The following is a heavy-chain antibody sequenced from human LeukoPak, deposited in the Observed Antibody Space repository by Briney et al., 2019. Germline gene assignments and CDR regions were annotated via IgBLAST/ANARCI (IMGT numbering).Heavy chain of an antibody. CDR1: GGTFSSYA. CDR2: IIPILGIA. J-gene: IGHJ6*02. CDR3: ARGPYDFWSGYYSDYYYYGMDV. V-gene: IGHV1-69*04. Sequence: GSSVTVSCTASGGTFSSYAISWVRQAPGQGLEWMGRIIPILGIASYAQKFQGRVTITADKSTSTAYMELSSLRSEDTAVYYCARGPYDFWSGYYSDYYYYGMDVWGQGTTVTVSS. D-gene: IGHD3-3*01.